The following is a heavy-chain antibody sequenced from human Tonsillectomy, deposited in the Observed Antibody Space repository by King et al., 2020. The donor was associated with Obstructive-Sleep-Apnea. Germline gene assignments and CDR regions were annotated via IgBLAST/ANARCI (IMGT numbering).Heavy chain of an antibody. D-gene: IGHD3-10*01. J-gene: IGHJ4*02. CDR1: GLTFNTYP. V-gene: IGHV3-30-3*01. CDR3: ARSPPRRVGGYDS. CDR2: ISHDGGTK. Sequence: VQLVESGGGVVQPGRSLRLSCAASGLTFNTYPVHCVRQAPGKGLEWVALISHDGGTKFYADSVMGRVTISRDNSKNTLYLHMNSLRTEDTAVYYCARSPPRRVGGYDSWGQGTLVTVSS.